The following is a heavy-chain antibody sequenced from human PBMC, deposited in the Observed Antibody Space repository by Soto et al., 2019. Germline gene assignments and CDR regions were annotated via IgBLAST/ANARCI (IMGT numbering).Heavy chain of an antibody. CDR3: ARGQRQQWLVR. J-gene: IGHJ4*02. CDR1: GGSISSYY. CDR2: IYYSGST. V-gene: IGHV4-59*01. D-gene: IGHD6-19*01. Sequence: SXTLSLTCTVSGGSISSYYWSWIRQPPGKGLEWIGYIYYSGSTNYNPSLKSRVTISVDTSKNQFSLKLSSVTAADTAVYYCARGQRQQWLVRWGQGTLVTVSS.